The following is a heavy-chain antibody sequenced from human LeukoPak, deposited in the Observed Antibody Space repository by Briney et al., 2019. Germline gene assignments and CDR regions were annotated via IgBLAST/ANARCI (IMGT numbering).Heavy chain of an antibody. D-gene: IGHD6-6*01. CDR3: ARTLEGQQLASYTSEGSYYFDY. Sequence: PSETLSLTCTVSGGSISSSSYHWGWIRQPPGKGLEWIGSIYYSGSTYYNPSLKSRVTISVDTSKNQFSLKLSSVTAADTAVYYCARTLEGQQLASYTSEGSYYFDYWGQGTLVTVSS. V-gene: IGHV4-39*07. J-gene: IGHJ4*02. CDR2: IYYSGST. CDR1: GGSISSSSYH.